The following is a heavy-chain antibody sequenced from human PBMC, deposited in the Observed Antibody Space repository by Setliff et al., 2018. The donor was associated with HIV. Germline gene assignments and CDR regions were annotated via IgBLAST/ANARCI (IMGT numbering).Heavy chain of an antibody. D-gene: IGHD2-21*02. CDR1: GFTFRRFS. CDR2: IQGDGSRT. CDR3: AKELDCGGDCFAYFDS. J-gene: IGHJ4*02. V-gene: IGHV3-43D*04. Sequence: GESLRLSCAASGFTFRRFSMHWVRQAPGKALEWVSLIQGDGSRTYYADSVKGRFTISRDNRKNSLYLQMNSLTDEDTAWYYCAKELDCGGDCFAYFDSWGQETLVTVSS.